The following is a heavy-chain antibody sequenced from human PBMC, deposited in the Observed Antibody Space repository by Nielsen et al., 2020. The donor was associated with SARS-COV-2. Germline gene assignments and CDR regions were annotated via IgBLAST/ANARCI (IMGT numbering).Heavy chain of an antibody. CDR3: AKDSYYGMDV. V-gene: IGHV3-9*02. Sequence: GGSLRLSCAASGFTSDDYAMHWVRQAPGKGLEWVSGISWNSGSIGYADSVKGRFTISRDNAKNSLYLQMNSLRAEDTALYYCAKDSYYGMDVWGQGTTVTVSS. J-gene: IGHJ6*02. CDR1: GFTSDDYA. CDR2: ISWNSGSI.